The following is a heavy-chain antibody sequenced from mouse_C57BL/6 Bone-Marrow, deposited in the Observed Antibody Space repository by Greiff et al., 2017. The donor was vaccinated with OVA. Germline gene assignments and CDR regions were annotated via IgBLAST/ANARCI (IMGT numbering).Heavy chain of an antibody. CDR2: INPSTGGT. CDR1: GYSFTGYY. CDR3: ARSGTVPRDY. J-gene: IGHJ2*01. V-gene: IGHV1-42*01. D-gene: IGHD1-1*01. Sequence: EVQGVESGPELVKPGASVKISCKASGYSFTGYYMNWVKQSPEKSLEWIGEINPSTGGTTYNQKFKAKATLTVDKSSSTAYMQLKSLTSEDSAVYYCARSGTVPRDYWGQGTTLTVSS.